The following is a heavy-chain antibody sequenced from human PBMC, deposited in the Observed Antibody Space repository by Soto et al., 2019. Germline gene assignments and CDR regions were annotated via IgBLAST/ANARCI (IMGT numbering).Heavy chain of an antibody. J-gene: IGHJ6*03. V-gene: IGHV4-59*01. CDR3: ARDFTVWGLGGSGPQNYYYYMDV. CDR1: GGSISSYY. D-gene: IGHD3-16*01. Sequence: SETLSLTCTVSGGSISSYYWSWIRQPPGKGLEWIGYIYYSGSTNYNPSLKSRVTISVDTSKNQFSLKLSSVTAADTAVYYCARDFTVWGLGGSGPQNYYYYMDVWGKGTTVTVSS. CDR2: IYYSGST.